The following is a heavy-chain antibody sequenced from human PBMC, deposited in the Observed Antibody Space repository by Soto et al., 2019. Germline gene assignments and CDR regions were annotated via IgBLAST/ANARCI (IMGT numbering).Heavy chain of an antibody. CDR1: GGTFSSYA. CDR3: ARGATDSSGRRNWYFDL. J-gene: IGHJ2*01. D-gene: IGHD6-19*01. V-gene: IGHV1-69*01. CDR2: IIPIFGTA. Sequence: QVQLVQSGAEVKKPGSSVKVSCKASGGTFSSYAISWVRQAPGQGLEWMGGIIPIFGTANYAQKVQGRVTITADESTSTAYMELSSLRSEDTAVYYCARGATDSSGRRNWYFDLWGRGTLVTVSS.